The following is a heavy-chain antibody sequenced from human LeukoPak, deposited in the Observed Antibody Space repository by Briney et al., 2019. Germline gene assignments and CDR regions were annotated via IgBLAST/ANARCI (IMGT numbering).Heavy chain of an antibody. D-gene: IGHD4-17*01. CDR1: GFTFRNYN. V-gene: IGHV3-33*01. Sequence: QPGGSLRLSCAASGFTFRNYNMHCVRRAPGKGLECVAGIWYDGGNIYYVASVTARFTMSRDQSKNTLSLQMNSLRAEDTAVYYCARHSRHGDYLPMDYWGQGTLVTVSS. CDR3: ARHSRHGDYLPMDY. CDR2: IWYDGGNI. J-gene: IGHJ4*02.